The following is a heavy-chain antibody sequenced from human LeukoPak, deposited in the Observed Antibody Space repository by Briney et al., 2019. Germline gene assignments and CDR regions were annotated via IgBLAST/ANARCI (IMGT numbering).Heavy chain of an antibody. J-gene: IGHJ3*02. CDR2: ISGSGGST. CDR1: GFTFSSYA. V-gene: IGHV3-23*01. D-gene: IGHD3-3*01. CDR3: ARGPDFWSGYYHAFDI. Sequence: GGSLRLSCAASGFTFSSYAMSWVRQAPGKGLEWVSAISGSGGSTYYADSVKGRFTISRDNSKNTLYLQMGSLRAEDMAVYYCARGPDFWSGYYHAFDIWGQGTMVTVSS.